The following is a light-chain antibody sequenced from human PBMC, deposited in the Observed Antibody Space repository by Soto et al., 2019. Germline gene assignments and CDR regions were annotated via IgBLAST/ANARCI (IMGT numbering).Light chain of an antibody. J-gene: IGKJ1*01. CDR2: DVS. V-gene: IGKV1-5*01. CDR1: QSISTW. Sequence: DIQMTQSPSTLSASVGDRVTITCRASQSISTWLAWYQQKPGKAPKLLIYDVSSLESGVPSRFSGSGSGTEFTLTISSLQPDDLATYYCQQYNTFWTFGQGTE. CDR3: QQYNTFWT.